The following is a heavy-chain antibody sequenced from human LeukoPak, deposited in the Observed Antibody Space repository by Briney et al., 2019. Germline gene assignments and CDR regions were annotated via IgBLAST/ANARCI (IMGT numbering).Heavy chain of an antibody. CDR2: ISDSATNT. CDR3: VKDWRDEANCGGDCLEY. J-gene: IGHJ4*02. CDR1: GFNFYIYT. V-gene: IGHV3-23*01. Sequence: PGGSLRLSCAASGFNFYIYTMSWVRQAPGKGLEWVSSISDSATNTYYADSVKGRFTISRDNSKNTLYLQMSSLRAEDTAVYYCVKDWRDEANCGGDCLEYWGQGTLVTVSS. D-gene: IGHD2-21*02.